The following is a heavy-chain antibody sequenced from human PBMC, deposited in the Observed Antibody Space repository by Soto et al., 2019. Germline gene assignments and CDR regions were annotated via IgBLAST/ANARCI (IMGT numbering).Heavy chain of an antibody. D-gene: IGHD2-21*02. V-gene: IGHV3-21*01. CDR1: GFTFSSYS. J-gene: IGHJ6*02. Sequence: EVQLVESGGGLVKPGGSLRLSCAASGFTFSSYSMNWVRQAPGKGLEWVSSISSSSSYIYYADSVKGRFTISRDNAKNSLYLQMNSLRAEDTAVYYCASEGGGSDESQQVYYYYYGMDVWGQGTTVTVSS. CDR3: ASEGGGSDESQQVYYYYYGMDV. CDR2: ISSSSSYI.